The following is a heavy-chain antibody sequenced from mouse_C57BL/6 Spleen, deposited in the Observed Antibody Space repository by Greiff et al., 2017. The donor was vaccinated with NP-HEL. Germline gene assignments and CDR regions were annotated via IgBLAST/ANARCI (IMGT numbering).Heavy chain of an antibody. Sequence: EVNVVESGEGLVKPGGSLKLSCAASGFTFSSYAMSWVRQTPEKRLEWVAYISSGGDYIYYADTVKGRFTISRDNARNTLYLQMSSLKSEDTAMYYCTSMITTSRGFDYWGQGTTLTVSS. CDR1: GFTFSSYA. CDR2: ISSGGDYI. CDR3: TSMITTSRGFDY. D-gene: IGHD2-4*01. J-gene: IGHJ2*01. V-gene: IGHV5-9-1*02.